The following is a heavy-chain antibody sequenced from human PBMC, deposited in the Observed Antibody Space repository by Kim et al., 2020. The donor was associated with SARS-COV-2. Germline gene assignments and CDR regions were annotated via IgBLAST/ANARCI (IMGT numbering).Heavy chain of an antibody. D-gene: IGHD2-15*01. CDR2: IIPIFGTA. J-gene: IGHJ6*02. CDR1: GGTFSSYA. CDR3: ARALVVVAATTYYYYYGMDV. Sequence: SVKVSCKASGGTFSSYAISWVRQAPGQGLEWMGGIIPIFGTANYAQKFQGRVTITADESTSTAYMELSSLRSEDTAVYYCARALVVVAATTYYYYYGMDVWGQGTTVTVSS. V-gene: IGHV1-69*13.